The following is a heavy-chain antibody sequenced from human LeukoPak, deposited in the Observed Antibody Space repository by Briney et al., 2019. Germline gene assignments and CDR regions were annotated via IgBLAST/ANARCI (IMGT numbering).Heavy chain of an antibody. CDR3: ARDRGIAAAGENWFDP. Sequence: PGGSLRLSCAASGFTFSSYAMSWVRQAPGKGLEWVSGISGSGSSTYYADSVKGRFTISRDNSKNTLYLQMNSLRAEDTAVYYCARDRGIAAAGENWFDPWGQGTLVTVS. CDR2: ISGSGSST. D-gene: IGHD6-13*01. V-gene: IGHV3-23*01. J-gene: IGHJ5*02. CDR1: GFTFSSYA.